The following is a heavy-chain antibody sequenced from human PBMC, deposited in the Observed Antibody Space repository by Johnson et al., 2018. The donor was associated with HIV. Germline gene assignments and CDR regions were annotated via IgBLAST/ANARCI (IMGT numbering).Heavy chain of an antibody. Sequence: VQLVESGGGLTQPGGSLRLSCAVSGFTFSSYAMSWVRLAPGKGLEWVSGISGSGGTIHYAESVKCRFTISRDNAKNSLYLQMNSLRAEDTAVYYCASWNYFDAFDIWGQGTMVTVSS. CDR2: ISGSGGTI. D-gene: IGHD1-7*01. V-gene: IGHV3-23*04. CDR1: GFTFSSYA. CDR3: ASWNYFDAFDI. J-gene: IGHJ3*02.